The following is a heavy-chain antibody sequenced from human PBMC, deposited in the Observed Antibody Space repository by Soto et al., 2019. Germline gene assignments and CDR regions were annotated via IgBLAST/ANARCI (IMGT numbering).Heavy chain of an antibody. CDR1: GFTFNDYW. CDR3: ARGLKYKYGMDV. D-gene: IGHD1-20*01. Sequence: EVQLVESGGGLVQPGGSLRLSCVASGFTFNDYWMHWVRQAPGKGLVWVSRLHSDGSSGYYGDSMKGRFTISRDNAKNTLYLQINSLRDEDTAVYYCARGLKYKYGMDVWGQGTTVTVSS. J-gene: IGHJ6*02. CDR2: LHSDGSSG. V-gene: IGHV3-74*01.